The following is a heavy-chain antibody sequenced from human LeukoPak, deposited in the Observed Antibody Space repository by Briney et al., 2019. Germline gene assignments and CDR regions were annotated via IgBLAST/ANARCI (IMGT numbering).Heavy chain of an antibody. J-gene: IGHJ4*02. CDR2: IRSKAYGGTT. CDR1: GFTFSDYA. Sequence: PGGSLRLSCTASGFTFSDYANGWVRQAPGKGLEWVCFIRSKAYGGTTEYAASVKGRFTISRDDSKSIAYLEMNSLITEDTAVYYCTRGNQVLLYFFDYWGQGTLATVSS. CDR3: TRGNQVLLYFFDY. D-gene: IGHD2-2*01. V-gene: IGHV3-49*04.